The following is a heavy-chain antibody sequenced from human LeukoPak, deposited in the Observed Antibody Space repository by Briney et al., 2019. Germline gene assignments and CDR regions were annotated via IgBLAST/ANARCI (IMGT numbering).Heavy chain of an antibody. CDR1: GFSFSNFW. CDR2: ISSSGSTI. Sequence: GGSLRLSCAASGFSFSNFWMSWVRQAPGKGLEWVSYISSSGSTIYYADSVKGRFTISRDNAKNSLYLQMNSLRAEDTAVYYCATSRITMVRGVIPKFDYWGQGTLVTVSS. CDR3: ATSRITMVRGVIPKFDY. D-gene: IGHD3-10*01. J-gene: IGHJ4*02. V-gene: IGHV3-11*01.